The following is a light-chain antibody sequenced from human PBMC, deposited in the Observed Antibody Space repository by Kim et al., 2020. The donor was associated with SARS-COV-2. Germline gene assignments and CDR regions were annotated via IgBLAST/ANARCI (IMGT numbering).Light chain of an antibody. CDR1: SGSIASNY. V-gene: IGLV6-57*03. J-gene: IGLJ3*02. CDR2: QDN. Sequence: NFMLTQPHSVSESPGKTVTISCTRSSGSIASNYVQWYQQRPGSAPTSVIYQDNQRASGVPDRFPGSIDSSSNSASLSISGLKTEDEADYYCQSYDSSARVFGGGTQLTVL. CDR3: QSYDSSARV.